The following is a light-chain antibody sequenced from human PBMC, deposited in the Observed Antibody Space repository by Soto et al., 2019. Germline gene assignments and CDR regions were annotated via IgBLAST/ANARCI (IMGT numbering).Light chain of an antibody. Sequence: EIVMTQSPATLSVSPGERVTLSCRASQSVSSNLAWYQQKVGQAPRLLIYGASTRATGIPARFSGSGSGTEFTLTISSLQSEDFGVYFCQQYKDWPTTFGQGTKVDIK. CDR3: QQYKDWPTT. J-gene: IGKJ1*01. CDR2: GAS. CDR1: QSVSSN. V-gene: IGKV3-15*01.